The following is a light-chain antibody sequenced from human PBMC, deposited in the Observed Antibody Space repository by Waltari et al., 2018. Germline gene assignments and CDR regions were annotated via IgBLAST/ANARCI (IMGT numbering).Light chain of an antibody. CDR3: QQYYTTPLT. V-gene: IGKV4-1*01. Sequence: DIVMTQSPDSLAVSLAERATINCKSSQSVLYSSNNKNNLAWYQQKPGQPPKLFIYWASTRESGVPDRFSGSGSGTDFTLTISSLQAEDVAVYYCQQYYTTPLTFGGGTKVEIK. CDR2: WAS. J-gene: IGKJ4*01. CDR1: QSVLYSSNNKNN.